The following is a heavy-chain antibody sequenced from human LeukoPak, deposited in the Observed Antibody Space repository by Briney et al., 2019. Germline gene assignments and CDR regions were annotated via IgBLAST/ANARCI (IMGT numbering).Heavy chain of an antibody. J-gene: IGHJ4*02. D-gene: IGHD6-6*01. Sequence: GASVKVSCKASGFTFTSSAVQWVRQARGQRLEWIGWIVVGSGNTNYAQKFQERVTITRDMSTSTAYMELSSLRSEDTAVYYCAADLEYSSSSRGFDYWGQGTLVTVSS. CDR2: IVVGSGNT. CDR3: AADLEYSSSSRGFDY. V-gene: IGHV1-58*01. CDR1: GFTFTSSA.